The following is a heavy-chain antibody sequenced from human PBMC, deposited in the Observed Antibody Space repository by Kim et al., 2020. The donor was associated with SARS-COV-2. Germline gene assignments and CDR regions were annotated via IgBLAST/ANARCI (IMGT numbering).Heavy chain of an antibody. CDR3: AKGVVAAAPDDEKYFDY. CDR1: GFTFSSYA. J-gene: IGHJ4*02. V-gene: IGHV3-23*01. D-gene: IGHD6-13*01. CDR2: ISGSGGST. Sequence: GGSLRLSCAASGFTFSSYAMSWVRQAPGKGLEWVSAISGSGGSTYYADSVKGRFTISRDNSKNTLYLQMNSLRAEDTAVYYCAKGVVAAAPDDEKYFDYWGQGTLVTVSS.